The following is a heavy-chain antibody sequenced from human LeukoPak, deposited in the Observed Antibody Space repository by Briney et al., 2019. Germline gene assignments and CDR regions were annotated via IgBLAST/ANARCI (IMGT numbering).Heavy chain of an antibody. CDR1: GFTFSSYG. CDR3: ARERGYSYGAHCDY. D-gene: IGHD5-18*01. V-gene: IGHV3-33*01. Sequence: GGSLRLSCAASGFTFSSYGMHWVRQVPGKGLEWVAVIWYDGSNKYYADSVKGRFTISRDNSKNTVYLQMNSLRAEDTAVYCCARERGYSYGAHCDYWGQGTLVTVSS. J-gene: IGHJ4*02. CDR2: IWYDGSNK.